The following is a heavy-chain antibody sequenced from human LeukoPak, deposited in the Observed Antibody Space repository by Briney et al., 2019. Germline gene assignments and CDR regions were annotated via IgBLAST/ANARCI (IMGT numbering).Heavy chain of an antibody. CDR2: ISGSGGST. J-gene: IGHJ4*02. D-gene: IGHD4-17*01. CDR3: AKASTVTQYFDY. V-gene: IGHV3-23*01. Sequence: GGSLRLSCAASGFTFSTYSMDWVRQAPGKGLEWVSAISGSGGSTYYADSVKGRFTISRDNSKNTLYLQMNSLRAEDTAVYYCAKASTVTQYFDYWGQGTLVTVSS. CDR1: GFTFSTYS.